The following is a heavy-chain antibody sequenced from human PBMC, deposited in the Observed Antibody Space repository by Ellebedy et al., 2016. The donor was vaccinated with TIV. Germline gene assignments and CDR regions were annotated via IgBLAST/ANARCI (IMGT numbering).Heavy chain of an antibody. J-gene: IGHJ3*02. CDR3: ASYRGGSRDDAFDI. D-gene: IGHD1-26*01. CDR1: GGSISSYY. CDR2: IYYSGST. Sequence: SETLSLTXPVSGGSISSYYWSWTRQPPGKGLEWLGYIYYSGSTKYNPSLKSRGTISLDTSKNQFTLKLSSVTAADTAVYYGASYRGGSRDDAFDIWGQGTMVTVSA. V-gene: IGHV4-59*01.